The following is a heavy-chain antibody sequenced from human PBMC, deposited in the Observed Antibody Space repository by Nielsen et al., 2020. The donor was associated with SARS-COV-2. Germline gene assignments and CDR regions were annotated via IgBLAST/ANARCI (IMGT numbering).Heavy chain of an antibody. D-gene: IGHD6-19*01. J-gene: IGHJ4*02. Sequence: QGRVTFTSDTSTSTAYMELRSLRSDDTAVYYCARLSWSSGWDFDYWGQGTLLTVSS. CDR3: ARLSWSSGWDFDY. V-gene: IGHV1-18*01.